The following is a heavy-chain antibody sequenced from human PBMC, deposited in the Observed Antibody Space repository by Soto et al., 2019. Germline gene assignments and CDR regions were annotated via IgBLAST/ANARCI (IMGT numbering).Heavy chain of an antibody. V-gene: IGHV4-59*02. D-gene: IGHD3-9*01. CDR1: GASVSDGY. J-gene: IGHJ6*02. Sequence: PSETLSLTCTVSGASVSDGYWSWIRQPPGQGLEWIGYIYYSGSTNYNPSLRSRVTISLDTSKKQFSLKLSSVTAADTAVYYCARDILTGRMGMDVWGQGTTVTVSS. CDR2: IYYSGST. CDR3: ARDILTGRMGMDV.